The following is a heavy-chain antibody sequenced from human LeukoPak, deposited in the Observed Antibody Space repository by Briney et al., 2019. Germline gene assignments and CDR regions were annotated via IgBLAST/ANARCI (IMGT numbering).Heavy chain of an antibody. J-gene: IGHJ4*02. V-gene: IGHV1-69*04. D-gene: IGHD4-17*01. Sequence: GASVKVSCKASGGTFSSYAISWVRQAPGQGLEWLGRIIPILGVTNYAQKFQGRVTITADKSTSTVYMEVNSLRSEDSAVYYCARGPSYGDYSQTYYFDYWCQGTLVTVSS. CDR1: GGTFSSYA. CDR2: IIPILGVT. CDR3: ARGPSYGDYSQTYYFDY.